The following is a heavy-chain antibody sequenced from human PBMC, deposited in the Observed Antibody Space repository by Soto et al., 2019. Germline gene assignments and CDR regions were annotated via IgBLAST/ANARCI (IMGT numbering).Heavy chain of an antibody. CDR1: GFTFSNAW. CDR2: IKSKTDGGTT. Sequence: LRLSCAASGFTFSNAWMIWVRQAPGKGLEWVGRIKSKTDGGTTDYAAPVKGRFTISRDDSKNTLYLQMNSLKTEDTAVYYCTTSSYSSSWYRYYYYYYGMDVWGQGTTVTVSS. D-gene: IGHD6-13*01. V-gene: IGHV3-15*01. CDR3: TTSSYSSSWYRYYYYYYGMDV. J-gene: IGHJ6*02.